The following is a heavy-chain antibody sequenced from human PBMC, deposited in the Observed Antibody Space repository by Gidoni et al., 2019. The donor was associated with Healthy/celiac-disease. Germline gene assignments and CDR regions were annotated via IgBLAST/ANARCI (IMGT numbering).Heavy chain of an antibody. D-gene: IGHD1-26*01. CDR3: AGQTRRWELLTGY. CDR2: ISGSGGST. Sequence: EVQLLESGGGLVQPGGSLRLSCAASGFTFSSYAMSWVRQAPGKGLEWVSAISGSGGSTYYADSVKGRFTISRDNSKNTLYLQMNSLRAEDTAVYYCAGQTRRWELLTGYWGQGTLVTVSS. J-gene: IGHJ4*02. CDR1: GFTFSSYA. V-gene: IGHV3-23*01.